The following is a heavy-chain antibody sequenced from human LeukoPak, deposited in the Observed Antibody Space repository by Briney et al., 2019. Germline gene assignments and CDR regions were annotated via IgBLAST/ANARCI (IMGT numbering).Heavy chain of an antibody. J-gene: IGHJ4*02. Sequence: PSETLSLTCTVSGGSISNYYWSWIRQPAGKGLEWIGRVYASGSTNYNPSLQSRVTISVDRSKNQFSLKLSSVTAADTAVYYCARGNSSGWSDYWGQGTLVTVSS. CDR3: ARGNSSGWSDY. CDR2: VYASGST. D-gene: IGHD6-19*01. CDR1: GGSISNYY. V-gene: IGHV4-4*07.